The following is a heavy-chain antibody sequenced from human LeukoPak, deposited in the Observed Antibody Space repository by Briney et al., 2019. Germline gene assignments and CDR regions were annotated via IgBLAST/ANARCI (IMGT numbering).Heavy chain of an antibody. CDR1: GYRFAIYW. V-gene: IGHV5-51*01. CDR3: ASPLLVRNSSAFDV. Sequence: GESLKISCKSSGYRFAIYWIGWVRQMPGKGLEWMGIIYPGDSDTQYSPSFQGQVTISADKSINTAYLQWSSLKASDTATYYCASPLLVRNSSAFDVWGQGTVVTVSS. J-gene: IGHJ3*01. D-gene: IGHD6-6*01. CDR2: IYPGDSDT.